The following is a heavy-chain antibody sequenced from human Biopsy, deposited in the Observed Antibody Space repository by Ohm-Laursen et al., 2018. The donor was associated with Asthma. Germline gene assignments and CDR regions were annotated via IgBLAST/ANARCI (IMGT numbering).Heavy chain of an antibody. Sequence: SETLSLTCTVSGASIKTDDHYWSWLRQPPGTGLEWFGLIHYSRSTSYTPSLKGGVTISVDTSKNQFSLKLSSVTAADTAVYYCARASVAASSNWFDPWGQGTLVTVSS. D-gene: IGHD6-19*01. CDR3: ARASVAASSNWFDP. J-gene: IGHJ5*02. V-gene: IGHV4-30-4*01. CDR1: GASIKTDDHY. CDR2: IHYSRST.